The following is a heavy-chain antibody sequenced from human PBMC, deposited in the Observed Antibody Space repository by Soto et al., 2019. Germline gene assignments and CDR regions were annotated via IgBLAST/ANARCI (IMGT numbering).Heavy chain of an antibody. V-gene: IGHV1-18*01. CDR1: GYTFTXYG. J-gene: IGHJ4*02. Sequence: KVSCKASGYTFTXYGISWVRQAPGQGLERMGWISAYNGNTNYAQKLQGRVTMTTDTSTSTAYMELRSLRSDDTAVYYCARVPRYYYGSGSYYSGGTDYWGQGTLVTV. CDR3: ARVPRYYYGSGSYYSGGTDY. CDR2: ISAYNGNT. D-gene: IGHD3-10*01.